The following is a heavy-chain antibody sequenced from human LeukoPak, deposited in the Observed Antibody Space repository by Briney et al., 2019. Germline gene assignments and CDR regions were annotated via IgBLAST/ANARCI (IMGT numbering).Heavy chain of an antibody. V-gene: IGHV4-39*07. CDR2: IYYSGGT. CDR1: GGSISSSSYY. CDR3: ARLRGEYYYDSSGSPEGAAFDI. J-gene: IGHJ3*02. Sequence: SETLSLTCTVSGGSISSSSYYWGWIRQPPGKGLEWIGSIYYSGGTYHNPSLKSRVTISVDTSKNQFSLKLSSVTAADTAVYYCARLRGEYYYDSSGSPEGAAFDIWGQGTMVTVSS. D-gene: IGHD3-22*01.